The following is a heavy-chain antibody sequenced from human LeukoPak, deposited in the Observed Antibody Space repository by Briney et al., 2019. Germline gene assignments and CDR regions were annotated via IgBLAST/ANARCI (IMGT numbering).Heavy chain of an antibody. CDR1: GFTFSNAW. J-gene: IGHJ4*02. CDR3: AGGQGFLIDY. D-gene: IGHD3-3*01. CDR2: IKQDGSAK. Sequence: GGSLRLSCAASGFTFSNAWMNWVRQAPGKGLEWVANIKQDGSAKYYVDSVKGRLTISRDNAKSLLYLQMNSLRAEDAAVYYCAGGQGFLIDYWGQGTLVTVSS. V-gene: IGHV3-7*01.